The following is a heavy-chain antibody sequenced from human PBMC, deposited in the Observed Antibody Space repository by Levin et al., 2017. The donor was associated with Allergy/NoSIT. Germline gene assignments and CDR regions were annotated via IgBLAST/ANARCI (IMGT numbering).Heavy chain of an antibody. Sequence: PGGSLRLSCAGSGFTFSNAWMNWVRQAPGKGLEWVGRIKSKPDGGTTDYPAPVKGRFTISRDDSEYTVFLQMNSLKTEDTAVYYCATGGLGLDYWGQGTLVTVSS. V-gene: IGHV3-15*01. CDR1: GFTFSNAW. D-gene: IGHD3-16*01. J-gene: IGHJ4*02. CDR2: IKSKPDGGTT. CDR3: ATGGLGLDY.